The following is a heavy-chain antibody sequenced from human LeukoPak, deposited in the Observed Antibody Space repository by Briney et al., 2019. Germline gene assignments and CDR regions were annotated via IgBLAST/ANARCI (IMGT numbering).Heavy chain of an antibody. CDR1: GYTFTGYY. J-gene: IGHJ3*02. CDR3: ARVPAAIHVYAFDI. CDR2: INPNSGGT. V-gene: IGHV1-2*02. Sequence: ASVKVSCKASGYTFTGYYMHWVRQAPGQGLEWMGWINPNSGGTNYAQKFQGRVTMTRDTSISTDSMELSRLRSDDTAVYYCARVPAAIHVYAFDIWGQGTMVTVSS. D-gene: IGHD2-2*02.